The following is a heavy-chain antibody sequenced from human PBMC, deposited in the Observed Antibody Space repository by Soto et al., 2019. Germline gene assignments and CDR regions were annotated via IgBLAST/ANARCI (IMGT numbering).Heavy chain of an antibody. CDR2: FFTGGST. CDR1: GFNVSDNY. Sequence: GGSLRLSCAAAGFNVSDNYMGWVRQAPGKGLEWVSSFFTGGSTDYADSVKGRFTISRDDSKNTVYLQTNSLRAEDTAVYFCVRERRGLGIGFDHWGQGTLVTVSS. V-gene: IGHV3-53*01. J-gene: IGHJ4*02. D-gene: IGHD6-19*01. CDR3: VRERRGLGIGFDH.